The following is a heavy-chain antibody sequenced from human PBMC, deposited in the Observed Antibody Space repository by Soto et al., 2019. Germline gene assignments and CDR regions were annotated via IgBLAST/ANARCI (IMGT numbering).Heavy chain of an antibody. CDR2: IYYSGTT. V-gene: IGHV4-39*02. CDR1: SASISSSSYT. J-gene: IGHJ6*02. Sequence: QLQLQESGPGLVKPSETLSLTCTVSSASISSSSYTWGWIRQPPGKGLEWIGSIYYSGTTYYNPSLNSRVTVSADTSKNHFSLTVTSVTATDTAVYYCTRLHGYCISSSCHGHYAMDVWGQGTTVTVSS. D-gene: IGHD2-2*01. CDR3: TRLHGYCISSSCHGHYAMDV.